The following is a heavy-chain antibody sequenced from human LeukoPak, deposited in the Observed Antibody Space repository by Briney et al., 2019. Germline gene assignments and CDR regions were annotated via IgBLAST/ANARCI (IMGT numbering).Heavy chain of an antibody. D-gene: IGHD3-9*01. J-gene: IGHJ4*02. Sequence: GGSLRLSCAASGFTFSSYSMNWVRQGPGKGLEWVSSISSSSSYIYYADSVKGRFTISRDNAKNSLYLQMNSLRAEDTAVYYCARDEVDYDILTGYYWYWGQGTLVTVSS. CDR1: GFTFSSYS. CDR2: ISSSSSYI. CDR3: ARDEVDYDILTGYYWY. V-gene: IGHV3-21*01.